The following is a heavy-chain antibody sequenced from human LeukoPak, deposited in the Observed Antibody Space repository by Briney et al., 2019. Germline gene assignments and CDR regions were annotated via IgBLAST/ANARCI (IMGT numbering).Heavy chain of an antibody. J-gene: IGHJ4*02. CDR3: ARDRGTYYDILIGYYQSQYYFDY. D-gene: IGHD3-9*01. CDR1: GFTFSSYS. V-gene: IGHV3-21*01. CDR2: ISSSGS. Sequence: PGGSLRLSCAASGFTFSSYSMNWVRQAPGKGLEWVSSISSSGSYADSVKGRFTISRDNAKNSLYLQMNSLRAEDTALYYCARDRGTYYDILIGYYQSQYYFDYWGQGTLVTVSP.